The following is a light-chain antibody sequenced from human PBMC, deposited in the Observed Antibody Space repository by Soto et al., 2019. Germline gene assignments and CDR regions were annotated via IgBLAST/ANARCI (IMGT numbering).Light chain of an antibody. Sequence: VLTQFPATLSLSPGERATLSCRASQSVRGNLAWYQQKPGQAPRLLIYDSSTRAAGIPLGFSGTGSGTDFTLTVTSLQSEDFAVYFCQQYNHWPPLTFGGGTRVEIK. V-gene: IGKV3-15*01. J-gene: IGKJ4*01. CDR2: DSS. CDR3: QQYNHWPPLT. CDR1: QSVRGN.